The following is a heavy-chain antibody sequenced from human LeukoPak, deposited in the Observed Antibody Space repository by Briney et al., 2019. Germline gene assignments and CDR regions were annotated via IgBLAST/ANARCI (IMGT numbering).Heavy chain of an antibody. CDR2: ISGSGGNT. J-gene: IGHJ4*02. CDR1: GFTFSSYA. V-gene: IGHV3-23*01. D-gene: IGHD3-9*01. Sequence: GGSLRLSCAASGFTFSSYAMSWVRQAPGKGREWVSAISGSGGNTYYADSVKGRFTISRDNSKNTLYLQMHSLRAEDTAVYYCAKQLRYFDWSDYWGQGTLVTVSS. CDR3: AKQLRYFDWSDY.